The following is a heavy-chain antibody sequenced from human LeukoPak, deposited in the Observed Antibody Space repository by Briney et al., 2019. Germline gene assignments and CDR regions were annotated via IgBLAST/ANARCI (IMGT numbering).Heavy chain of an antibody. J-gene: IGHJ4*02. D-gene: IGHD3-3*01. V-gene: IGHV4-30-2*01. CDR3: ARLGPDYDFYFDY. CDR1: GGSISSGGYY. Sequence: PSETLSLTCTVSGGSISSGGYYWSWIRQPPGKGLEWIGYIYHSGSTYYNPSLKSRVTISVDRSKNQFSLKLSSVTAADTAVYYCARLGPDYDFYFDYWGQGTLVTVSS. CDR2: IYHSGST.